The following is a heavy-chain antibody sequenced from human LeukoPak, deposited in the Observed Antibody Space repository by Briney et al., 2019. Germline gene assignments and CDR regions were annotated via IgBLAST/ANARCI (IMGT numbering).Heavy chain of an antibody. J-gene: IGHJ4*02. D-gene: IGHD5-18*01. V-gene: IGHV3-30*04. CDR2: ISYDGSNK. CDR1: GFTFSSYA. Sequence: GRSPRLSCAASGFTFSSYAMHWVRQAPGKGLEWVAVISYDGSNKYYADSVKGRFTISRDNSKNTLYLQMNSLRAEDTAVYYCARGRLQLWLILDYWGQGTLVTVSS. CDR3: ARGRLQLWLILDY.